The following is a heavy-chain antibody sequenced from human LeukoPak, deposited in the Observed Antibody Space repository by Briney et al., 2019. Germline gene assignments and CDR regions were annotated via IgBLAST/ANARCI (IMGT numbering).Heavy chain of an antibody. CDR1: GFSFSSYG. Sequence: GGSLRLSCEASGFSFSSYGMHWIRQAPGKGLEWVAVIWHDGSNEYHADSVKGRFTISRDNSKNTLYLQMNSLRAEDTAVYYCARDFYINPFSGYPARTDAFDIWGQGTMVSVSS. D-gene: IGHD5-12*01. J-gene: IGHJ3*02. V-gene: IGHV3-33*01. CDR2: IWHDGSNE. CDR3: ARDFYINPFSGYPARTDAFDI.